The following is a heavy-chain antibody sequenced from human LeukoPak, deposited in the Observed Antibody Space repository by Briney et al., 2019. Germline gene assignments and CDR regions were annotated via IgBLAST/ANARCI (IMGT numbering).Heavy chain of an antibody. CDR1: GGSISSYY. V-gene: IGHV4-59*12. J-gene: IGHJ5*02. CDR2: IYSSGST. D-gene: IGHD4-17*01. CDR3: ARGRWDYGVDPGGAKWFDP. Sequence: SETLSLTCTVSGGSISSYYWSWIRQPPGKGLEWIGYIYSSGSTNYNPSLKSRVTISVDTSKNQFSLKMSSVTAADTAVYYCARGRWDYGVDPGGAKWFDPLGQGAMATVPP.